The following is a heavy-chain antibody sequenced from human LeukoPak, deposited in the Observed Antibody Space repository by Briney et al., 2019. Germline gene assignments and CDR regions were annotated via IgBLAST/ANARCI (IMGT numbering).Heavy chain of an antibody. Sequence: SQTLSLTCAVSGGSISSGGYYWSWIRQHPGKGLEWIGYIYYSGSTYYNPSLKSRVTISVDTSKNQFSLKLSSVTAADTAVYYCAKTGRDYGDFFYFDYWGQGTLVTVSS. D-gene: IGHD4-17*01. CDR3: AKTGRDYGDFFYFDY. CDR2: IYYSGST. CDR1: GGSISSGGYY. J-gene: IGHJ4*02. V-gene: IGHV4-31*11.